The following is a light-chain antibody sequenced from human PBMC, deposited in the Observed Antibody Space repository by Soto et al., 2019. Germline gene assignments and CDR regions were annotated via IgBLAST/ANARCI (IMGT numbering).Light chain of an antibody. Sequence: DIQMTQSPSTLSASVGDRVTITCRASQSISSWLAWYQQKPGTAPKVLINHASSLQSGVPSRFSGSGSGTEITLTISSLQPDDFATYYCQQYNSYSFGQGTKVDIK. V-gene: IGKV1-5*01. J-gene: IGKJ1*01. CDR1: QSISSW. CDR3: QQYNSYS. CDR2: HAS.